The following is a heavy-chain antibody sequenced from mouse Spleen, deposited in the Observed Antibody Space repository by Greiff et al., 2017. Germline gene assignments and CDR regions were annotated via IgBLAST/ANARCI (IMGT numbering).Heavy chain of an antibody. CDR3: ARSDRAVDAMDY. V-gene: IGHV1-64*01. CDR2: IHPNSGST. CDR1: GYTFTSYW. D-gene: IGHD1-1*01. J-gene: IGHJ4*01. Sequence: QVQLKQPGAELVKPGASVKLSCKASGYTFTSYWMPWVKQRPGQGLEWIGMIHPNSGSTNYNEKFKSKATLTVDKSSSTAYMQLSSLTSEDSAVYYCARSDRAVDAMDYWGQGTSVTVSS.